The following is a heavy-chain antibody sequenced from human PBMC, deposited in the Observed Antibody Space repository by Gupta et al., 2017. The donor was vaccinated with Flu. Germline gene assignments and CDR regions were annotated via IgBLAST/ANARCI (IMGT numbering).Heavy chain of an antibody. Sequence: GKGLEWIGSIYYSGTTYYTPSLKSRFTISVDTSQNQFSLRLSSVTAADTAIYYCTRETSGSSLWGWVQGALAHVS. V-gene: IGHV4-39*02. CDR2: IYYSGTT. D-gene: IGHD5-18*01. CDR3: TRETSGSSLWG. J-gene: IGHJ4*02.